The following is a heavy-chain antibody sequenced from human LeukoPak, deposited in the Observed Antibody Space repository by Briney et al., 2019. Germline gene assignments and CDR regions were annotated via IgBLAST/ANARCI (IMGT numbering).Heavy chain of an antibody. CDR3: GRHPSAMTGFDP. D-gene: IGHD2-2*01. V-gene: IGHV4-59*08. CDR1: GGSISSYY. CDR2: IFYSGST. Sequence: ASETLSLTCTVFGGSISSYYWNWIRQSPGKGLEWIGYIFYSGSTNYNPSLKSRVTISVDTSKNQFSLKLSSVTAADTAVYYCGRHPSAMTGFDPWGQGTLVTVSS. J-gene: IGHJ5*02.